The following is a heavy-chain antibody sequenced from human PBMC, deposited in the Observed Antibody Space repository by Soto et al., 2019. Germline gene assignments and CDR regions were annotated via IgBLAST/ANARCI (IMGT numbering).Heavy chain of an antibody. CDR2: INHSGRT. CDR1: GGSFSGYY. J-gene: IGHJ5*02. V-gene: IGHV4-34*01. Sequence: SETLSLTCAVYGGSFSGYYWSWIRQPPGKGLEWIGEINHSGRTNYNPSQKSRVTISVDTSKNQFSLKMSSVTAADTAVYYCARGTREQWLVIYSQGRGNNWFDPWGQGTLVTVSS. D-gene: IGHD6-19*01. CDR3: ARGTREQWLVIYSQGRGNNWFDP.